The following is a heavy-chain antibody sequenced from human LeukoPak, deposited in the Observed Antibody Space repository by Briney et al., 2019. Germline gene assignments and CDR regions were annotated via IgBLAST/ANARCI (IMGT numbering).Heavy chain of an antibody. V-gene: IGHV3-74*01. CDR3: ARDRVAVAGYYYYGMDV. J-gene: IGHJ6*02. D-gene: IGHD6-19*01. Sequence: GGSLRLSCAASGFTFSSYWMYWVRQAPGKGLVWVSHINSDGSSTTYADSVKGRFTISRDNAKNTLYLQMNSLRAEDTAVYYCARDRVAVAGYYYYGMDVWGQGTTVTVSS. CDR2: INSDGSST. CDR1: GFTFSSYW.